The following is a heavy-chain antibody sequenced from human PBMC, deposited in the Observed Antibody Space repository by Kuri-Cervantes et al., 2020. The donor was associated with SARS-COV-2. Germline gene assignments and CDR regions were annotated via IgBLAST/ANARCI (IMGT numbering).Heavy chain of an antibody. CDR3: ARAYSSGWYYYYGMDV. CDR2: IWYDGSNK. D-gene: IGHD6-19*01. Sequence: GGFLRLSCAASGFTFSSYGMHWVRQAPGKGLEWVAVIWYDGSNKYYADSVKGRFTISRDNSKNTLYLQMNSLRAEDTAVYYCARAYSSGWYYYYGMDVWGQGTTVTVSS. V-gene: IGHV3-33*01. CDR1: GFTFSSYG. J-gene: IGHJ6*02.